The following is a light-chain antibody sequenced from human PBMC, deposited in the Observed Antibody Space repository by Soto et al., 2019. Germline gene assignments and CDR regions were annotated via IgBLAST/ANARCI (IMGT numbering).Light chain of an antibody. CDR1: SSDVGGYNY. Sequence: QSVLTQPASVSGSPGQSITISCTGTSSDVGGYNYVSWYQQHPGKAPKLMIYEVSNWPSGVSNRFSGSKSGNTASLTISGLQAEDEADYYCSSYTSSSIVFGTGTKVTVL. CDR2: EVS. J-gene: IGLJ1*01. CDR3: SSYTSSSIV. V-gene: IGLV2-14*01.